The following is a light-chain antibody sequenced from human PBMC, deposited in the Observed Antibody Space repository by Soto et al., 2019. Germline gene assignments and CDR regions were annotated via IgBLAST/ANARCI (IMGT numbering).Light chain of an antibody. Sequence: QSVLTQPRSVCGAPGQRVTISCTGSSSNIGAGYDVHWYQQLPGTAPKLLIYGNSNRPSGVPDRFSGSKSGTSASLAITGLQAEDEADYYCQSYDSSLSGPCVFGTGTTVTV. CDR2: GNS. CDR1: SSNIGAGYD. J-gene: IGLJ1*01. CDR3: QSYDSSLSGPCV. V-gene: IGLV1-40*01.